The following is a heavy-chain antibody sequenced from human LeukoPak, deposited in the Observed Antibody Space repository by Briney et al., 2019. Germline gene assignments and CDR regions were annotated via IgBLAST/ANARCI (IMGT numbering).Heavy chain of an antibody. Sequence: PSETLSLTCTVSGGSISSYYWSWIRQPPGKGLEWIGYIYYSGSTNYNPSLKSRVTISVDTSKNQFSLKLSSVTAADTAVYYCARDDYYDSSGYYSGFDYWGQGTLVTVSS. J-gene: IGHJ4*02. CDR3: ARDDYYDSSGYYSGFDY. D-gene: IGHD3-22*01. CDR2: IYYSGST. CDR1: GGSISSYY. V-gene: IGHV4-59*08.